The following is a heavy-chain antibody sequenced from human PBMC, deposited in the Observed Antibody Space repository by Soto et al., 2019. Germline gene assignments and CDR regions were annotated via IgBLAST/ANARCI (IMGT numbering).Heavy chain of an antibody. D-gene: IGHD1-26*01. V-gene: IGHV3-74*03. J-gene: IGHJ5*02. CDR2: INSDGRTT. Sequence: EVQLVESGGGLVQPGGSLRLSCTASGLTYSTYWMHWVRQAPGKGLVWVARINSDGRTTTYADSVKGRFTISRDNAKNTLYLQMNSLSAEDTAIYYCATVATGSYFWFDPWGQGTLVTVSS. CDR3: ATVATGSYFWFDP. CDR1: GLTYSTYW.